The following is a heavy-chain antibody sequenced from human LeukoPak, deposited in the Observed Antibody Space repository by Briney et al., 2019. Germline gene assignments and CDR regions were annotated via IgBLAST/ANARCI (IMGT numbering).Heavy chain of an antibody. V-gene: IGHV4-59*01. CDR1: GGSISSYY. CDR3: AREYCSGWYGFDY. J-gene: IGHJ4*02. D-gene: IGHD6-19*01. CDR2: IYYSGST. Sequence: PSETLSLTCTVSGGSISSYYWSWIRQPPGKGLEWIGYIYYSGSTNYNPSLKSRVTISVDTSKNQFSLKLSSVTAADTAVYYCAREYCSGWYGFDYWGQGTLVTVSS.